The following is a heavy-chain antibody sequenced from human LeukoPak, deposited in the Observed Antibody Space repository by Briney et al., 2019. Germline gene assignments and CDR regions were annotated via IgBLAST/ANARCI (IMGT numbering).Heavy chain of an antibody. V-gene: IGHV3-9*01. CDR1: GFTFDDYA. D-gene: IGHD6-13*01. CDR3: ARGGRGSSWFDN. Sequence: PGGSLRLSCAASGFTFDDYAMHWVRQAPGKGLEWVSGISWNSGSIGYPGSVKGRFTISRENAKNSLYLQMNSLRAGDTAVYYCARGGRGSSWFDNWGQGPLVTVSS. J-gene: IGHJ4*02. CDR2: ISWNSGSI.